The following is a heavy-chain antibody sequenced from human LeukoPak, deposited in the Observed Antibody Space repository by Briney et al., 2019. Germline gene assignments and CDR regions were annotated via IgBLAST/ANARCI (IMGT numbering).Heavy chain of an antibody. CDR1: GFTFSDHC. V-gene: IGHV3-11*06. J-gene: IGHJ6*02. Sequence: PGGSLRLSCAASGFTFSDHCMSWIRQAPGKGLEWISYISPTTSYTNYYADSVKGRFTISRDDAKKSLYLQMNSLRDEDTAVYYCARGHYGLDVWGQGTTVTVSS. CDR3: ARGHYGLDV. CDR2: ISPTTSYT.